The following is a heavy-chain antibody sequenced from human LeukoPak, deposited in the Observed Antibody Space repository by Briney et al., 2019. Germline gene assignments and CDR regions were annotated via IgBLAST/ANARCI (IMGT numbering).Heavy chain of an antibody. CDR3: ARMTPDSPSFDY. D-gene: IGHD2-15*01. CDR2: IDWDDDK. V-gene: IGHV2-70*17. Sequence: SGPALVKPTQTLTLTCTFSGFSLSTPEMCVTWIRQPPGKALEWLARIDWDDDKFYSPSLRTRLTISKETTNNQVVLRMTNMDPVDTGTYYCARMTPDSPSFDYWGQGALITVSS. CDR1: GFSLSTPEMC. J-gene: IGHJ4*02.